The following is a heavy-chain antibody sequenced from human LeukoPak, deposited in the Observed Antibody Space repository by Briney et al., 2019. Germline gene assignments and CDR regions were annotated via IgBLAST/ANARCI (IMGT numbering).Heavy chain of an antibody. J-gene: IGHJ4*02. V-gene: IGHV3-30*04. CDR2: ISYDGSNK. D-gene: IGHD3-10*01. CDR1: GFTFSSYA. Sequence: GGSLRLSCAASGFTFSSYAMHWVRQAPGKGLEWVAVISYDGSNKYYADSVKGRFTISRDNSKNTLYLQMNSLRAEDTAVYYCARDGFGRFGELFNGTFDYWGQGTLVTVSS. CDR3: ARDGFGRFGELFNGTFDY.